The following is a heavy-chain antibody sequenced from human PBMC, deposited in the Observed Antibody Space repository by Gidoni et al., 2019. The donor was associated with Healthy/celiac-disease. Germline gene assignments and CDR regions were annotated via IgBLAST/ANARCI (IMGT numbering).Heavy chain of an antibody. V-gene: IGHV4-34*01. CDR1: GGSFSGYY. J-gene: IGHJ5*02. CDR3: ARGQQSTVTTLRGWSWFDP. Sequence: QVQLQQWGAGLLTPSETLSLTCAVYGGSFSGYYWSWIRQPPGKGLEWIGEINHSGSTNYNPSLKSRVTISVDTSKNQFSLKLSSVTAADTAVYYCARGQQSTVTTLRGWSWFDPWGQGTLVTVSS. D-gene: IGHD4-17*01. CDR2: INHSGST.